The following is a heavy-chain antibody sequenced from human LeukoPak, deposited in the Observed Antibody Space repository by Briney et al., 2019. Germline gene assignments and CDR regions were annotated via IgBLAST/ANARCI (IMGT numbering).Heavy chain of an antibody. D-gene: IGHD6-19*01. CDR1: GGSFSGYY. J-gene: IGHJ2*01. V-gene: IGHV4-34*01. CDR3: ARPAVAGTSYWYFDL. CDR2: INHSGST. Sequence: PSETLSLTCAVYGGSFSGYYWSWIRQPPGKGLEWIGEINHSGSTNYNPSLKSRVTISVDTSKNQFSLKLSSVTAADTAVYYCARPAVAGTSYWYFDLWGRGTLVTVSS.